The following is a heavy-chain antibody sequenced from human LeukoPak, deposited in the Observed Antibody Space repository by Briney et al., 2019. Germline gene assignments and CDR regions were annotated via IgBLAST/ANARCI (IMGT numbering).Heavy chain of an antibody. J-gene: IGHJ5*02. CDR2: IIPIFGTA. CDR3: ARDCRSTSCSGEFDP. Sequence: GASVKVSCKASGGTFSSYAISWVRQAPGQGLEWMGGIIPIFGTANYAQKFQGRVTITADKSTSTAYMELSSLRSEDTAVYYCARDCRSTSCSGEFDPWGQGTLVTVSS. CDR1: GGTFSSYA. D-gene: IGHD2-2*01. V-gene: IGHV1-69*06.